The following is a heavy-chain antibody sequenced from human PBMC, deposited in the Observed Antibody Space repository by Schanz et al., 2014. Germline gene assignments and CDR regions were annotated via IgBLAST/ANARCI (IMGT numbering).Heavy chain of an antibody. J-gene: IGHJ6*02. D-gene: IGHD1-26*01. CDR2: ISPTGSST. Sequence: DVQLVESGGGLVQPGGSLRLSCAASGFTFSIYGMSWVRQAPGKGLEWVSNISPTGSSTYYADSVKGRFTISRDNSKNTLYLQMNSLRAEDTAVYYCARVMTSMGESGFYYYGMDVWGQGTTATVSS. CDR1: GFTFSIYG. V-gene: IGHV3-23*04. CDR3: ARVMTSMGESGFYYYGMDV.